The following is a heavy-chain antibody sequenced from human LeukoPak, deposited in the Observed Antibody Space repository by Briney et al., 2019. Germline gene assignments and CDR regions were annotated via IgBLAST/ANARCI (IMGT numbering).Heavy chain of an antibody. J-gene: IGHJ4*02. CDR1: GFTFSSHG. CDR2: ISYDGSNK. CDR3: AKDSGGYTYVFDY. D-gene: IGHD5-18*01. V-gene: IGHV3-30*18. Sequence: RGRSLRLSCAASGFTFSSHGMHWVRQAPGKGLEWVAVISYDGSNKYYADSVKGRFTISRDNSKNTLYLQMNSLRAEDTAVYYCAKDSGGYTYVFDYWGQGTLVTVSS.